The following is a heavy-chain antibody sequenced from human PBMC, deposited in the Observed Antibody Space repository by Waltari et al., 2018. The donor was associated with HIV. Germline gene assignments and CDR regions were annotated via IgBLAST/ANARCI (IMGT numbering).Heavy chain of an antibody. CDR2: INAGNGNT. V-gene: IGHV1-3*01. CDR3: ARDIPRMGIDY. D-gene: IGHD2-15*01. CDR1: GYTFTSYA. J-gene: IGHJ4*02. Sequence: QVQLVQSGAEVKKTGASVKVSCKASGYTFTSYAMHWVRQAPGQRLEWMGWINAGNGNTKYSQKFQGRVTITRDTSASTAYMELSSLRSEDTAVYYCARDIPRMGIDYWGQGTLVTVSS.